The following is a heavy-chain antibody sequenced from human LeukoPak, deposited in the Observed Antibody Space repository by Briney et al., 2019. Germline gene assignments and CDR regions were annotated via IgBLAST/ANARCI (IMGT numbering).Heavy chain of an antibody. CDR3: AKDIGGNYYYGSGSYSSFDY. Sequence: GGSLRLSCAASGFTFDDYAMHWVWQAPGKGLEWVSGISWNSGSIGYADSVKGRFTISRDDAKNSLYLQMNSLRAEDTALYYCAKDIGGNYYYGSGSYSSFDYWGQGTLVTVSS. D-gene: IGHD3-10*01. J-gene: IGHJ4*02. CDR2: ISWNSGSI. V-gene: IGHV3-9*01. CDR1: GFTFDDYA.